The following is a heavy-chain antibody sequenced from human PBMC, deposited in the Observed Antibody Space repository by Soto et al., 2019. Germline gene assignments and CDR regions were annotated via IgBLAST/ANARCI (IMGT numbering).Heavy chain of an antibody. CDR2: ISAYNGNT. J-gene: IGHJ6*02. Sequence: ASVKVSCKASGYTFTSYGISWVRQAPGQGLEWMGWISAYNGNTNYAQKLQGRVTMTTDTSTSTAYMELRSLRSDDMAVYYCARYWDDSSGYFYYYYGMDVWGQGTTVTVSS. CDR1: GYTFTSYG. D-gene: IGHD3-22*01. CDR3: ARYWDDSSGYFYYYYGMDV. V-gene: IGHV1-18*03.